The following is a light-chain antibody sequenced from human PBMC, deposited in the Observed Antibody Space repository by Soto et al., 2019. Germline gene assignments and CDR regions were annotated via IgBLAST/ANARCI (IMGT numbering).Light chain of an antibody. Sequence: ETVLTQSPGTLSLSPGERATLSCRAGQSISNNYLSWYQQKPGQAPRPLIHDASNRATGIPDRFSGSGSGTDFTLTISRLEPDDFADDYGQSYSYSPPVYTFRQGT. V-gene: IGKV3-20*01. CDR1: QSISNNY. CDR3: QSYSYSPPVYT. J-gene: IGKJ2*01. CDR2: DAS.